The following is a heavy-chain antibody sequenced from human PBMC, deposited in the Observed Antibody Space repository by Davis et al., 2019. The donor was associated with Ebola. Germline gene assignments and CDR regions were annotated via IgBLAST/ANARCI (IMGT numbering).Heavy chain of an antibody. D-gene: IGHD5-18*01. V-gene: IGHV3-30*18. Sequence: SLMISCAASGSIFSSFGMQWVRPAPGKVLEWVAALSYDGSHENHAQSVKGRFTISRDNTKNSLYLQMSSLRPEDTALYYCAKDRTLDTGTFKEYYFDHWGQGTLVTVSS. CDR1: GSIFSSFG. CDR2: LSYDGSHE. J-gene: IGHJ4*01. CDR3: AKDRTLDTGTFKEYYFDH.